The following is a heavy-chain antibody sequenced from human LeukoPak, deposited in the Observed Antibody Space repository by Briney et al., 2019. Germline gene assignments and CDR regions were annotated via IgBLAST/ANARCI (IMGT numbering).Heavy chain of an antibody. V-gene: IGHV1-69*05. D-gene: IGHD2-8*01. CDR3: ARVEIVLNLHWFDP. CDR2: IIPIFGTA. Sequence: ASVKVSCKASGGTFSSYAISWVRQAPGQGLEWMGGIIPIFGTANYAQKFQGRVTITTDESTSTAYMELSSLRSEDTAVYYCARVEIVLNLHWFDPWGQGTLVTVSS. J-gene: IGHJ5*02. CDR1: GGTFSSYA.